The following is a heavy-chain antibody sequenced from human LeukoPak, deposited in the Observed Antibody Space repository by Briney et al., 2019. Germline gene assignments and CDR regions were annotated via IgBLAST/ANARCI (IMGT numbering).Heavy chain of an antibody. D-gene: IGHD3-3*01. V-gene: IGHV1-18*01. CDR2: ISAYNGNT. Sequence: GASVTVSCKASGYTFTSRGISWVRQAPGQGLEWMGWISAYNGNTNYAQKLQGRVTMTTDTSTSTAYMELRSLRSDDTAVYYCARLYYDFWSGYYTGSYYFDYWGQGTLVTVSS. J-gene: IGHJ4*02. CDR3: ARLYYDFWSGYYTGSYYFDY. CDR1: GYTFTSRG.